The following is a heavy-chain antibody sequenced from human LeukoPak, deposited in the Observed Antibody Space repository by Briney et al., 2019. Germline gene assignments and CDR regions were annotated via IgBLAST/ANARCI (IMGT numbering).Heavy chain of an antibody. CDR2: ISSSSSYI. V-gene: IGHV3-21*01. CDR1: GFNFKAYA. Sequence: RGSLRLSCVASGFNFKAYAMSWVRQAPGKGLEWVSSISSSSSYIYYADSVKGRFTISRDNAKNSLYLQMNSLRAEDTAVYYCARDEGYFQHWGQGTLVTVSS. CDR3: ARDEGYFQH. J-gene: IGHJ1*01.